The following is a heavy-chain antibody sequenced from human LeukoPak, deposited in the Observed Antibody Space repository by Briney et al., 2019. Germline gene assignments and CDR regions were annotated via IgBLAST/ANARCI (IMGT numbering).Heavy chain of an antibody. J-gene: IGHJ4*02. CDR3: ATHYGSGITYYFDY. Sequence: SETLSLICMVSGGSISISRYYWGSIRQSPGSGLGWIGSIYYSVSNYYNPSLKSRITICVDTSKNQFFLKLNSVTAADTAVYYCATHYGSGITYYFDYWGQGTLVTVSS. CDR2: IYYSVSN. D-gene: IGHD3-10*01. CDR1: GGSISISRYY. V-gene: IGHV4-39*01.